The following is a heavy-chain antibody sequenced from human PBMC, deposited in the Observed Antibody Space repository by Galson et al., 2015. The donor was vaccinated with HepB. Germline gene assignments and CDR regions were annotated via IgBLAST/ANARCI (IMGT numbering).Heavy chain of an antibody. V-gene: IGHV3-21*01. CDR3: AIDFHSTGWYSTNNWFDP. D-gene: IGHD6-19*01. CDR2: LTTTSTYK. J-gene: IGHJ5*02. CDR1: GITFSSYS. Sequence: SLRLSCAASGITFSSYSMNWVRQAPGKGLEWVSSLTTTSTYKYYADSVKGRLTISRDNAKNSLYLQMNSLRVEDTAVYYCAIDFHSTGWYSTNNWFDPWGQGTLVTVSS.